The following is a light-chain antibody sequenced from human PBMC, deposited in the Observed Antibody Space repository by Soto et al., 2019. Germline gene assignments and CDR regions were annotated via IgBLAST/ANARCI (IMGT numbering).Light chain of an antibody. J-gene: IGLJ2*01. CDR2: DNS. CDR1: RSNIGAGYD. V-gene: IGLV1-40*01. CDR3: HSYDVSLRGPA. Sequence: QLVLTQPPSLSGAPGQRVTISCTGSRSNIGAGYDVHWYQHLPGTAPKVLIFDNSNRPSGVPDRFSGSKSGTSASLALTGLQAEDEAVYDCHSYDVSLRGPAFGGGTTLTVL.